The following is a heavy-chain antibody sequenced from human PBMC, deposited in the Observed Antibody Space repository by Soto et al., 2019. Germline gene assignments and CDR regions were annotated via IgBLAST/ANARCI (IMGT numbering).Heavy chain of an antibody. D-gene: IGHD6-19*01. V-gene: IGHV2-5*02. Sequence: QITLKESGATLVKPTQTLTLTCTFSGFSLSSTRVAGGWIRQPQGKAVEWLALNYWDDDKRNSPFLKSRHTITKDTSKNQVILTMHYMNPVDTATYYCAHSVVAGLGYYFDYWGQGTLVTVSS. CDR2: NYWDDDK. CDR3: AHSVVAGLGYYFDY. J-gene: IGHJ4*02. CDR1: GFSLSSTRVA.